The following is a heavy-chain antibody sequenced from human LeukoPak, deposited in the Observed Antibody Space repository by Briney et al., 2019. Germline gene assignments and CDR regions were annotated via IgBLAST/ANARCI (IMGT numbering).Heavy chain of an antibody. Sequence: ETLSLTCTVSGGSISSSSYYWGWVRQPPGKGLEWIGSIYYSGSTYYNPSLKSRVTISVDTSKNQFSLKLSSVTAADTAVYYCARHSYYDSSGYPSALYYYYGMDVWGQGTTVTVSS. J-gene: IGHJ6*02. CDR1: GGSISSSSYY. V-gene: IGHV4-39*01. D-gene: IGHD3-22*01. CDR2: IYYSGST. CDR3: ARHSYYDSSGYPSALYYYYGMDV.